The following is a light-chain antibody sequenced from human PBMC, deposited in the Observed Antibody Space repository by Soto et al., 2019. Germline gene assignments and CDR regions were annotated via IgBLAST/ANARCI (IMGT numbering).Light chain of an antibody. V-gene: IGKV3-15*01. J-gene: IGKJ2*01. CDR1: QSINNN. CDR3: QQYNNWPPAYT. Sequence: EIVMTQSPVTLSVSPGERATLSCRASQSINNNLAWYQQKPGQAPGLLIYGASTRANGIPARFSGSGSGTEFTLTISSLQSEDFAVYYCQQYNNWPPAYTFGQGTKLEIK. CDR2: GAS.